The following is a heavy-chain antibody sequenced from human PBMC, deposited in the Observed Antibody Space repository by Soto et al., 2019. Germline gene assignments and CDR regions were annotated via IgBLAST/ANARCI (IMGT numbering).Heavy chain of an antibody. CDR1: SGFTFRSYW. Sequence: EVQLVESGGGLVQPGGSLRLSCAASSGFTFRSYWMNWVHQAPGKGLEWVANIKQDGSEKNYGDSVKGRFTISRDNAKNSLYLQMNGLRADDTAVYYCAGGGGWESDSWGQGTLVIVSS. D-gene: IGHD6-19*01. CDR2: IKQDGSEK. J-gene: IGHJ4*02. CDR3: AGGGGWESDS. V-gene: IGHV3-7*01.